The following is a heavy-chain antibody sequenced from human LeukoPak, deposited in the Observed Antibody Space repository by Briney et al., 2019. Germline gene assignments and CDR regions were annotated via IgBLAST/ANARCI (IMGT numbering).Heavy chain of an antibody. CDR1: GFTFSGSA. Sequence: PGGSLRLSCAASGFTFSGSAMHWVRQAPGKGLEWVGRIRSKANNYATAYGASVKGRFTISRDDSKYTAYLQMNSLRAEDTAVYYCARVWGAEYYDFWSGHRSFRWFDPWGQGTLVTVSS. D-gene: IGHD3-3*01. J-gene: IGHJ5*02. CDR2: IRSKANNYAT. V-gene: IGHV3-73*01. CDR3: ARVWGAEYYDFWSGHRSFRWFDP.